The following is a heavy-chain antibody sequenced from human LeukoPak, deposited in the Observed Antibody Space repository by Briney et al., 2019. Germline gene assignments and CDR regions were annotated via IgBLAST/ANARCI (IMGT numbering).Heavy chain of an antibody. Sequence: PGGSLRLSCAASGFTFDDYAMHWVRQAPGKGLEWVSGISWNSGSIGYADSVKGRFTISRDNSKNTLSLQVSSLRTEDTAVYYCAKDRYSYASEYSDSWGQGTLVTVSS. CDR2: ISWNSGSI. V-gene: IGHV3-9*01. D-gene: IGHD5-18*01. CDR3: AKDRYSYASEYSDS. J-gene: IGHJ4*02. CDR1: GFTFDDYA.